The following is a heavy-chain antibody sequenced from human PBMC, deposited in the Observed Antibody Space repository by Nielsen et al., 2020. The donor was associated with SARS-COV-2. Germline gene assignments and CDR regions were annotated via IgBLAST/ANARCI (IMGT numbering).Heavy chain of an antibody. V-gene: IGHV1-2*02. CDR3: ARVLAYCGGDCYSDYYYYYAMDV. Sequence: WVGQAPGQGLEWMGWINPNSGGTNYAQKFQGRVTMTRDTSISTAYMELSRLRSDDTAVYYCARVLAYCGGDCYSDYYYYYAMDVWGQGTTVTVSS. CDR2: INPNSGGT. J-gene: IGHJ6*02. D-gene: IGHD2-21*02.